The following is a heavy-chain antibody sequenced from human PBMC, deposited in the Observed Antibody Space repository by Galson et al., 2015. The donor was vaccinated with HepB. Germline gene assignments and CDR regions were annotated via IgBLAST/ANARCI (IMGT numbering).Heavy chain of an antibody. CDR3: ARSGRGRTYYWYLDL. J-gene: IGHJ2*01. V-gene: IGHV3-48*02. Sequence: SLRLSCAASGFSFRSHAMNWVRQAPGKGLEWLSYISTDSSTIYYADSVKGRFTISRDNPKNTDYMKMDSLRDEDTAVYYCARSGRGRTYYWYLDLWGRGTLVTVSS. D-gene: IGHD3-10*01. CDR2: ISTDSSTI. CDR1: GFSFRSHA.